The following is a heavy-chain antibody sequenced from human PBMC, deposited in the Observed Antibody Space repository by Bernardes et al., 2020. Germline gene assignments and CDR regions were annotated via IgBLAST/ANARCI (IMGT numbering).Heavy chain of an antibody. CDR3: ARERAARQGFDY. J-gene: IGHJ4*02. V-gene: IGHV4-31*03. CDR1: GGSISSGGYY. Sequence: SETLSLTCTVSGGSISSGGYYWSWIRQHPGKGLEWIGYIYYSGSTYYNPSLKSRVTISVDTSKNQFSLKLSSVTAADTAVYYCARERAARQGFDYWGQGTLVTVSS. CDR2: IYYSGST. D-gene: IGHD6-6*01.